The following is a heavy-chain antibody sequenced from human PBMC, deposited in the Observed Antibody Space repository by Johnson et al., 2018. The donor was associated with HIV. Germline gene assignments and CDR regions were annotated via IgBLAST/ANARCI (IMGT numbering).Heavy chain of an antibody. CDR1: GFTFSSFG. J-gene: IGHJ3*02. CDR3: ARDYYDSSGYHHAFDI. D-gene: IGHD3-22*01. V-gene: IGHV3-30*03. Sequence: QVQLVESGGGVVQPGRSLRLSCAASGFTFSSFGMHWVRQAPGKGLEWVAVVSDHGRTTYFADSVKGRFTISRDNSKNTLYLQMNSLRAEDTAVYNCARDYYDSSGYHHAFDIWGQGTMVTVSS. CDR2: VSDHGRTT.